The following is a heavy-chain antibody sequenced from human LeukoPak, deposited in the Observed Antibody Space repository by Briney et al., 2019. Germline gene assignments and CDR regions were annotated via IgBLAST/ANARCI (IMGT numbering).Heavy chain of an antibody. J-gene: IGHJ3*02. V-gene: IGHV3-66*01. CDR1: GFTVSSNY. CDR3: ARVELLVYDAFDI. D-gene: IGHD1-7*01. CDR2: IYSGGST. Sequence: GGSLRLSCAASGFTVSSNYMSWVRQAPGKGLEWVSVIYSGGSTYYADSVKGRFTISRDNSKNTLYLQMNSLRAEDTAVYYCARVELLVYDAFDIWGQGTMVTVSS.